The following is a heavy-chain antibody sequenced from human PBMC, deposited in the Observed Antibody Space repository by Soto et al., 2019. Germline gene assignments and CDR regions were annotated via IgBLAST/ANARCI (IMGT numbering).Heavy chain of an antibody. J-gene: IGHJ5*02. CDR1: GGTISGYY. CDR2: IYGSGNT. Sequence: SETLSLTISVSGGTISGYYWTWIRQPAGKGLEWIGRIYGSGNTKYNPSLQSRVTMSLDTSNNQFSLRLTSVTAADTAVYYCARGQRFSDWFDPWGQGTLVTVSS. D-gene: IGHD3-3*01. CDR3: ARGQRFSDWFDP. V-gene: IGHV4-4*07.